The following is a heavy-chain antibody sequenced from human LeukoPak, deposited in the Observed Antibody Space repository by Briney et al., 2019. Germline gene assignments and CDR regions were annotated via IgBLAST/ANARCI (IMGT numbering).Heavy chain of an antibody. Sequence: GGSLRLSCAASGFTFDDYGMSWVRQAPGKGLEWVSGINWNGGSTGYADSVEGRFTISRDNAKNSLYLQMNSLRAEDTALYYCARGIAAAGGYYFDYWGQGTLVTVSS. CDR2: INWNGGST. V-gene: IGHV3-20*04. D-gene: IGHD6-13*01. J-gene: IGHJ4*02. CDR1: GFTFDDYG. CDR3: ARGIAAAGGYYFDY.